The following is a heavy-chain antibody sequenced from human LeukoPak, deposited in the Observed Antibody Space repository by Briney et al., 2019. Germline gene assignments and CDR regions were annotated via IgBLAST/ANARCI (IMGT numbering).Heavy chain of an antibody. Sequence: AETLSLTCTVSGGSISSYYWSWIRQPPGKGLEWIGYIYYSGSTNYNPSLKSRVTISVDTSKNQFSLKLSSVTAADTAVYYCASVTYYYDSSGYGPTGFDYWGQGTLVTVSS. CDR3: ASVTYYYDSSGYGPTGFDY. CDR2: IYYSGST. V-gene: IGHV4-59*12. J-gene: IGHJ4*02. D-gene: IGHD3-22*01. CDR1: GGSISSYY.